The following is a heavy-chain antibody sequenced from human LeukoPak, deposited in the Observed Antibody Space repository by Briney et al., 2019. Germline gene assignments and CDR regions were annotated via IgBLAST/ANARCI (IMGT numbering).Heavy chain of an antibody. CDR2: INHRGST. CDR1: GGSFSGYY. CDR3: ARGMDGDYSYYYYYSYVGV. J-gene: IGHJ6*03. V-gene: IGHV4-34*01. D-gene: IGHD4-17*01. Sequence: PSETLSLTCAVYGGSFSGYYWSWIRQPPGKGLEWIGEINHRGSTNYSPSLKSRVTISVDTSKHQFSLKLSSVTAADTAVYYCARGMDGDYSYYYYYSYVGVWGKGTTVTVSS.